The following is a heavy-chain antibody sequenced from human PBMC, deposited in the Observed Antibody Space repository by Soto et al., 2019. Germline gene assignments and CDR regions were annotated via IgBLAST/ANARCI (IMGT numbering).Heavy chain of an antibody. CDR2: INAGNGNT. V-gene: IGHV1-3*01. CDR3: ARDGGQRVGAFDY. CDR1: GYTFTSYA. Sequence: ASVKVSSTASGYTFTSYAMHWVRQAPGQRLEWMGWINAGNGNTKYSQKFQGRVTITRDTSASTAYMELSSLRSEDTAVYYCARDGGQRVGAFDYWGQGTLVTVSS. J-gene: IGHJ4*02. D-gene: IGHD1-26*01.